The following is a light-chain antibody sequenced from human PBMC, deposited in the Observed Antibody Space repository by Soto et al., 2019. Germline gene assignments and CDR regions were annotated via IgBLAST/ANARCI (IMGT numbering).Light chain of an antibody. CDR2: GAS. CDR1: QSVSSSY. V-gene: IGKV3-20*01. J-gene: IGKJ1*01. CDR3: QQYGTSPWT. Sequence: EIVLTQSPGTLSLSPGERATLSCRASQSVSSSYLAWYQQKPGQAPRLLIYGASSRAAGIPDRFSGSGSGXXXTLTISRLDPEDFAVYYCQQYGTSPWTFGQGTKVEIK.